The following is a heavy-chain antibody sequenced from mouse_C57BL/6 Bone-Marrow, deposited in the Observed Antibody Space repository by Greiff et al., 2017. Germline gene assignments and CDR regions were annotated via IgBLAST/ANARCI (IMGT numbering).Heavy chain of an antibody. Sequence: QVQLQQSGAELARPGASVKLSCKASGYTFTSYGISWVKQRTGQGLEWIGEIYPRSGNTSYNEKFKGKATLPADKSSSTAYMELRSLTSEASAVYFCARNYGSSYYYWGQGTTLTVSS. D-gene: IGHD1-1*01. CDR1: GYTFTSYG. CDR3: ARNYGSSYYY. V-gene: IGHV1-81*01. CDR2: IYPRSGNT. J-gene: IGHJ2*01.